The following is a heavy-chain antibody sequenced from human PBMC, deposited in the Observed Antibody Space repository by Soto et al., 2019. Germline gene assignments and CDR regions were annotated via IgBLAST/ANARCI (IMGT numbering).Heavy chain of an antibody. CDR2: IYWDDDK. Sequence: QITLKESGPPLVKHTQTLTLTCTFSGFSLSTSGVGVGWIRQPPGKALEWLGIIYWDDDKRFSPSLKSRLNLTKDTSKNQVVLTMTNVDPVDTATYYCTHRQTVRAVVSWGRGTLVTVFS. J-gene: IGHJ4*02. CDR3: THRQTVRAVVS. CDR1: GFSLSTSGVG. V-gene: IGHV2-5*02. D-gene: IGHD3-10*01.